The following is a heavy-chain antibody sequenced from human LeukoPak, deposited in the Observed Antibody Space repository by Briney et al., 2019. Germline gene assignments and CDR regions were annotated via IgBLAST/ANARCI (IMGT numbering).Heavy chain of an antibody. CDR3: AKVRGGYDFPGSDGYFDY. Sequence: GGSLRLSCAASGFTFSSYAMSWVRQAPGKGLEWVSAISGSGGSTYYADSVKGRFTISRDNSKNTLYLQMNSLRAEDTAVYYCAKVRGGYDFPGSDGYFDYWGQGTLVAVSS. CDR1: GFTFSSYA. D-gene: IGHD5-12*01. J-gene: IGHJ4*02. CDR2: ISGSGGST. V-gene: IGHV3-23*01.